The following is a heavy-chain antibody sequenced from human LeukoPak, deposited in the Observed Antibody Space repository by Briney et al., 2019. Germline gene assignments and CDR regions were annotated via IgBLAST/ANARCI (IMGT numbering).Heavy chain of an antibody. Sequence: SVKVSCKASGGTLSSYAISWVRQAPGQGLEWMGGIIPIFGTASYAQKFQGRVTITADESTSTAYMELSSLRSEDTAVYYCARDLEGYDSSGYYYPGDAFDIWGQGTMVTVSS. CDR2: IIPIFGTA. CDR3: ARDLEGYDSSGYYYPGDAFDI. D-gene: IGHD3-22*01. V-gene: IGHV1-69*13. CDR1: GGTLSSYA. J-gene: IGHJ3*02.